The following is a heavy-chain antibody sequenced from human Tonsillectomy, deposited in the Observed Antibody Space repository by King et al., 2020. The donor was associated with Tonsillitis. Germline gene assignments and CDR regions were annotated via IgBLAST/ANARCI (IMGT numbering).Heavy chain of an antibody. Sequence: VQLVESGGGVVQPERSLRLSCSASGFTFTVYGMHWVRQAPGKGLEWVAFISYDGSQKYYADSVKGRFSISRDTSKKTLFLQMNSLRLEDTAMYYCATACDGSDCYSNYWGQGTLVTVSS. CDR3: ATACDGSDCYSNY. CDR1: GFTFTVYG. D-gene: IGHD2-21*02. J-gene: IGHJ4*02. CDR2: ISYDGSQK. V-gene: IGHV3-30*03.